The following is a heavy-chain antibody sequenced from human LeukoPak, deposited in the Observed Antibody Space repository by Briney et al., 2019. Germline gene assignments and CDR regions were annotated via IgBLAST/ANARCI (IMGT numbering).Heavy chain of an antibody. CDR2: ISSYNDNT. J-gene: IGHJ3*02. D-gene: IGHD3-22*01. V-gene: IGHV1-18*01. Sequence: ASVKVSCKASGYTFTSYGISWVRQAPGQGLEWMGWISSYNDNTNYAQKLQGRVTMTRNTSISTAYMELSSLRSEDTAVYYCARGRVDYYDSSGYYYGNDAFDIWGQGTMVTVSS. CDR3: ARGRVDYYDSSGYYYGNDAFDI. CDR1: GYTFTSYG.